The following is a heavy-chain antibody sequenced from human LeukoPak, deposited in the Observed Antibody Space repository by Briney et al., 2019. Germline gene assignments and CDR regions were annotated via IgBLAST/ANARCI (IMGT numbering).Heavy chain of an antibody. Sequence: ASVKVSCKASGYTFTSYDINWVRQATGQGLEWMGWMNPNSGNTGYAQKFQGRVTMTRNTSISTTYMELSSLRSEDTAVYFCARKGPANYYYYYMDVWGKGTTVTVSS. CDR1: GYTFTSYD. CDR3: ARKGPANYYYYYMDV. D-gene: IGHD2-2*01. CDR2: MNPNSGNT. V-gene: IGHV1-8*01. J-gene: IGHJ6*03.